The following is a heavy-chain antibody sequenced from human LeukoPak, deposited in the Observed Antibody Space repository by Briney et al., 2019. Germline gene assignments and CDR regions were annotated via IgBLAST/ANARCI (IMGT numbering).Heavy chain of an antibody. CDR3: ARQLASSRDAFDI. V-gene: IGHV4-34*01. D-gene: IGHD6-13*01. CDR1: GGTFSGYY. J-gene: IGHJ3*02. Sequence: SETLSLTCAVNGGTFSGYYWSWIRQPPGKGLEWIGEINHSGSTSYNPSLKSRVTISVDTSKNQFSLKLSSVTAADTAVYYCARQLASSRDAFDIWGQGTMVTVSS. CDR2: INHSGST.